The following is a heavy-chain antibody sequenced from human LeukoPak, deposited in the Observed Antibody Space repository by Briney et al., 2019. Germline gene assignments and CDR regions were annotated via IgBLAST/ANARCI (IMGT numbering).Heavy chain of an antibody. V-gene: IGHV3-33*06. CDR1: GFTFSSYG. J-gene: IGHJ4*02. CDR2: IWYDGSNK. Sequence: PGGSLRLSCAASGFTFSSYGMHWVRQAPGKGLEWVAVIWYDGSNKYYADSVKGRFTISRDNSKNTLYLQMNSLRAEDTAVYCCAKDRRDGYNYPSNWGQGTLVTVSS. D-gene: IGHD5-24*01. CDR3: AKDRRDGYNYPSN.